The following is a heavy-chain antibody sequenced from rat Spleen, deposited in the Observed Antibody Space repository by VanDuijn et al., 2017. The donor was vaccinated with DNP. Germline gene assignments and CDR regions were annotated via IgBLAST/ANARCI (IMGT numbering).Heavy chain of an antibody. D-gene: IGHD3-1*01. Sequence: EVQLVETGGGLVQPGGSLKLSCEASGFTFSSYWMFWIRQVPGKGLEWVACINTDGGSTCYADSVKGRFTVSRDNAKSCLYLQMNSLKSEDTATYYCARGSTSIYWYFDFWGPGTMVTVSS. CDR1: GFTFSSYW. J-gene: IGHJ1*01. CDR2: INTDGGST. V-gene: IGHV5-58*01. CDR3: ARGSTSIYWYFDF.